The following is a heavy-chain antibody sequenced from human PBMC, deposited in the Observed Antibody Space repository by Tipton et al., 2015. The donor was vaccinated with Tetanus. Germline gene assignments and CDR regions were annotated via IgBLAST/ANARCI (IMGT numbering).Heavy chain of an antibody. CDR1: GGSVSSYY. J-gene: IGHJ4*02. V-gene: IGHV4-4*07. D-gene: IGHD2-2*01. CDR2: VSSSGNS. CDR3: ARGWSECSSWSCSPFDS. Sequence: TLSLTCTVSGGSVSSYYWTWFRQPPGKRLEWIGFVSSSGNSNYSPSLTGRVSMSLDTSKQQFSLSLTFATAADTAVYYCARGWSECSSWSCSPFDSWGQGTLVTVSS.